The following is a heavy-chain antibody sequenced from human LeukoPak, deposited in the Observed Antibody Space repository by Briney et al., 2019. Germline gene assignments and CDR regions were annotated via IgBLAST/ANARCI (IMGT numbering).Heavy chain of an antibody. CDR1: GYTFTKYA. CDR3: ANCYDSSGFFAY. CDR2: IDTNTGNP. D-gene: IGHD3-22*01. V-gene: IGHV7-4-1*02. J-gene: IGHJ4*02. Sequence: AASVKVSCKGSGYTFTKYAISWVRQDPGQGLEYMGWIDTNTGNPTYAQGFTGRFVFSLDTSVSTAYLQISSLKAEDSAIYFCANCYDSSGFFAYWGQGTLVTVSS.